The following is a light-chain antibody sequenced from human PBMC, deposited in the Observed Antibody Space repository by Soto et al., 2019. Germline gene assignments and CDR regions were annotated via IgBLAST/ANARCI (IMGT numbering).Light chain of an antibody. CDR2: DAS. Sequence: DSQVAHAPPTPSASVGDRVTSTCRAIQTISTWMAWYQQKPGKAPKLLVYDASTLQSGVASRFSGSGSGTEFTLIISGLQPDDSATYYCQQYTNTNNPWMFGQGTKVDIK. J-gene: IGKJ1*01. CDR3: QQYTNTNNPWM. CDR1: QTISTW. V-gene: IGKV1-5*01.